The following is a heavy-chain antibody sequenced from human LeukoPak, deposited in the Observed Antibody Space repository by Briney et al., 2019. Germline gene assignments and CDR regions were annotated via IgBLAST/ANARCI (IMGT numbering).Heavy chain of an antibody. CDR1: GGSISSYY. CDR3: ARSQDPSSWYGRVLDY. Sequence: PSETLSLTCTVSGGSISSYYWSWIRQPPGKGLEWIGYIYYSGSTNYNPSLKSRVTISVDTSKNQFSLKLSSVTAADTAVYYCARSQDPSSWYGRVLDYWGQGTLVTVSS. V-gene: IGHV4-59*08. J-gene: IGHJ4*02. CDR2: IYYSGST. D-gene: IGHD6-13*01.